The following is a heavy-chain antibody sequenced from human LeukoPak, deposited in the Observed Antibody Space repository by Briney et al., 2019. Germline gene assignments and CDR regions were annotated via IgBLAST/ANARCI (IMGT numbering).Heavy chain of an antibody. CDR2: INHSGST. CDR3: AREGHIVVVTAISYFDY. CDR1: GGSFSGYY. Sequence: PSETLSLTCAVYGGSFSGYYWSWIRQPPGKGLEWIGEINHSGSTNYNPSLKSRVTISVDTSKNQFSLKLSPVTAADTAVYYCAREGHIVVVTAISYFDYWGQGTLVTVSS. J-gene: IGHJ4*02. V-gene: IGHV4-34*01. D-gene: IGHD2-21*02.